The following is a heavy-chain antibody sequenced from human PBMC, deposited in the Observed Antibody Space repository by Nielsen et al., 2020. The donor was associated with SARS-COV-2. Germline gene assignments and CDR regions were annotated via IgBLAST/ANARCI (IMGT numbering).Heavy chain of an antibody. CDR2: IDPSDSYI. Sequence: GESLKISCKGSGYTFTTYWISWVRQMPGKGLEWMGRIDPSDSYINYSPSFEGHVTISADKSISTAYLQWRSLRASDTAMYYCARHVEGDYGVGYWGQGTLVTVSS. J-gene: IGHJ4*02. V-gene: IGHV5-10-1*01. CDR1: GYTFTTYW. CDR3: ARHVEGDYGVGY. D-gene: IGHD4-17*01.